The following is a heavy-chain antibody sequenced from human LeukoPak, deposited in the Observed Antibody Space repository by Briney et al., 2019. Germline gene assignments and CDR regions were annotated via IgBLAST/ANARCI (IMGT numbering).Heavy chain of an antibody. CDR3: ARDLYADFWSGSVFDY. J-gene: IGHJ4*02. V-gene: IGHV3-23*01. Sequence: PGGSLRLSCEASGFSFSSYATSWVRQAPGKGLEWVSGISGSGSSTYYAGSVKGRFTISRDISKNTLYLQMNSLRAEDTAVYYCARDLYADFWSGSVFDYWGQGTLVTVSS. CDR2: ISGSGSST. CDR1: GFSFSSYA. D-gene: IGHD3-3*01.